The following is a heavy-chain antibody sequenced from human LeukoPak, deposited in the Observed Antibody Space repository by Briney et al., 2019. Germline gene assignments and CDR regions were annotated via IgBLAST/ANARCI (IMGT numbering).Heavy chain of an antibody. J-gene: IGHJ3*02. V-gene: IGHV4-59*01. Sequence: PSETLSLTCTVSGGSINSYYWSWIRQPPGKGLEWIGNIFYSGSTNYNPSLKSRVTISIDTSKNQFSLKLSSVTAADTAVYYCARTIGYAFDIWGQGTMVTVSS. CDR1: GGSINSYY. CDR2: IFYSGST. CDR3: ARTIGYAFDI. D-gene: IGHD4/OR15-4a*01.